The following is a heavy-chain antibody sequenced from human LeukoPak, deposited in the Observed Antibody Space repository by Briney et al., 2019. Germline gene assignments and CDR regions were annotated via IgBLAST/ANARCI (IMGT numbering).Heavy chain of an antibody. D-gene: IGHD3-22*01. Sequence: SETLSLTCTVSGGSITGYYWSWIRQPPGKGLEWIGYIHYSGSTNHNPSLKSRVTISVDTPKNQFSLKLSSVTAADTAVYYCARETRDYYDSSGYPTTNLDYWGQGTLVTVSS. J-gene: IGHJ4*02. V-gene: IGHV4-59*12. CDR3: ARETRDYYDSSGYPTTNLDY. CDR1: GGSITGYY. CDR2: IHYSGST.